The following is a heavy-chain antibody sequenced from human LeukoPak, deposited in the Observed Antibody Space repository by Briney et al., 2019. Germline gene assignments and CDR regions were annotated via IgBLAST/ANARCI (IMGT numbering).Heavy chain of an antibody. J-gene: IGHJ5*02. CDR3: ARDRRVRDLNWFDP. CDR1: GGSISSSNW. V-gene: IGHV4-4*02. CDR2: IYHSGST. Sequence: SETLSLTCAVSGGSISSSNWWSWVRQPPGKGLEWIGEIYHSGSTNYNPSLKSRVTISVDESKNQFSLKLSSVTAADTAVYYCARDRRVRDLNWFDPWGQGTLVTVSS. D-gene: IGHD3-10*01.